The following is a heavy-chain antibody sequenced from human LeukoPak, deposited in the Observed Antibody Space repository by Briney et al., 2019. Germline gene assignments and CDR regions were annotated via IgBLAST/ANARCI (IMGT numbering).Heavy chain of an antibody. J-gene: IGHJ4*02. CDR3: ARSTDSSGYYDLWDY. V-gene: IGHV5-51*01. CDR1: GYSFTSYW. Sequence: GESLKISCKGSGYSFTSYWIGWVRQMPGKGLEWMGIIYPGDSDTRYSPSFQGQVTISADNSISTAFLQWSSLKASDTAMYYCARSTDSSGYYDLWDYWGQGTLVTVSS. CDR2: IYPGDSDT. D-gene: IGHD3-22*01.